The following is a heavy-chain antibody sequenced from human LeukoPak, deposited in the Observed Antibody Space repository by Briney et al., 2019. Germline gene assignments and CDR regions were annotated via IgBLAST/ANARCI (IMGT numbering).Heavy chain of an antibody. CDR2: ISSSGSTI. V-gene: IGHV3-48*03. CDR1: GFTFNSYE. D-gene: IGHD6-19*01. J-gene: IGHJ4*02. Sequence: GGSLRLSCAASGFTFNSYEMNWVRQAPGKGLEWVSYISSSGSTIYYAASVKGRFTISRDNAKNSLYLQMNSLRAEDTAVYYCARDRSSGGYGVFDYWGQGTLVTVSS. CDR3: ARDRSSGGYGVFDY.